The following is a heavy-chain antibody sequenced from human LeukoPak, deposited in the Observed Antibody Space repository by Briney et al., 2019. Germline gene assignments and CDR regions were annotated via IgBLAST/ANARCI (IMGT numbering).Heavy chain of an antibody. J-gene: IGHJ4*02. CDR1: GGSFSGYY. CDR2: INHSGST. Sequence: SETLSFTCAVYGGSFSGYYWSWIRQPPGKGLGWIGEINHSGSTNYNPSLKSRVTISVDTSKNQCSLKLSSVTAADTAVYYCARADGDYVHWGQGTLVTVSS. CDR3: ARADGDYVH. V-gene: IGHV4-34*01. D-gene: IGHD4-17*01.